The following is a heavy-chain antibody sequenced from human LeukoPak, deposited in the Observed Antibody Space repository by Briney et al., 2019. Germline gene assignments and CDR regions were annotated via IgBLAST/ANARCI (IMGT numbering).Heavy chain of an antibody. CDR1: NPSLSGYY. Sequence: SETLSPTCAVSNPSLSGYYWGCIRQPPGNWLEWKGEINQSGGTTYSPSLQSRVSMSVDKSKNQFSLNLTSVTAAETAVYYCARGRTRTERWLQLNSRQVDYWGQGTLVTVSS. J-gene: IGHJ4*02. CDR3: ARGRTRTERWLQLNSRQVDY. V-gene: IGHV4-34*01. D-gene: IGHD5-24*01. CDR2: INQSGGT.